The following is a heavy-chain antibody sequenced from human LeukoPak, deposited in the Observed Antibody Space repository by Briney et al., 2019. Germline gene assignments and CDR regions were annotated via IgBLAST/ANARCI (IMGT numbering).Heavy chain of an antibody. CDR3: ASGGESRGRYYFDY. V-gene: IGHV4-34*01. CDR2: INHSGST. Sequence: SETLSLTCAVYGGSFSGYYWSWIRQPPGKGLEWIGEINHSGSTNYNPSLKSRVTISVDTSKNQFSLKLSSVTAADTAVYYCASGGESRGRYYFDYWGQGTLVTVSS. D-gene: IGHD4-17*01. J-gene: IGHJ4*02. CDR1: GGSFSGYY.